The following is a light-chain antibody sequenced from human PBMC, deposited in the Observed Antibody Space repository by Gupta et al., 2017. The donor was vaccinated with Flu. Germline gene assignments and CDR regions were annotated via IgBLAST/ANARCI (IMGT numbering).Light chain of an antibody. CDR1: PGAVTSGHF. V-gene: IGLV7-46*01. Sequence: CCSSPGAVTSGHFPYWSQHKPGQAPRSLVYDTDNRHSWTPARFSGSFLGCKAVLTLSGAQPEDEAEYYCYPASNGARQEFGGGTKLTVL. J-gene: IGLJ3*02. CDR2: DTD. CDR3: YPASNGARQE.